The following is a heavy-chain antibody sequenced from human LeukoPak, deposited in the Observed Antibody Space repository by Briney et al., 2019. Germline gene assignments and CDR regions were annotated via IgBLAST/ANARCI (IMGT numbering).Heavy chain of an antibody. V-gene: IGHV1-69*05. CDR2: IIPIFGTA. Sequence: SVKVSCKASGGTFSSYAISWVRQAPGQGLEWMGGIIPIFGTANYAQKFQGRVTMTTDTSTSTAYMELRSLRSDDTAVYYCARDFWNAGQLDPQALDYWGQGTLVTVSS. CDR3: ARDFWNAGQLDPQALDY. D-gene: IGHD3-3*01. J-gene: IGHJ4*02. CDR1: GGTFSSYA.